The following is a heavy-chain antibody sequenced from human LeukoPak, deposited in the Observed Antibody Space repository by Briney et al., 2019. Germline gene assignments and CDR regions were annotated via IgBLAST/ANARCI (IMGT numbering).Heavy chain of an antibody. D-gene: IGHD3-16*01. CDR2: IWSDDRTK. CDR1: GFTFSSYG. Sequence: QPGRSLRLSCAASGFTFSSYGMHWVRQAPGRGLEWVAVIWSDDRTKDYADSVKGRFTISRDNSKNTLYLQMNSLRADDTAVYYCATDRGGAAFDYWGQGTLVTVSS. J-gene: IGHJ4*02. CDR3: ATDRGGAAFDY. V-gene: IGHV3-33*01.